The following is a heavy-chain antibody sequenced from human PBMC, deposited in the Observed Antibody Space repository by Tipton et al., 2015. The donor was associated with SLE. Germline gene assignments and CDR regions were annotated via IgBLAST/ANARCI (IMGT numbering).Heavy chain of an antibody. J-gene: IGHJ4*02. V-gene: IGHV4-59*02. Sequence: TLSLTCTVSGASVSSFCWNWIRQSPGKGLEWIGSMYFSGNTYYNPFLRSRVTISADTSKNQFSLKLASVTAADTAVYYCARDPKYWGQGTLVTVSS. CDR3: ARDPKY. CDR1: GASVSSFC. CDR2: MYFSGNT.